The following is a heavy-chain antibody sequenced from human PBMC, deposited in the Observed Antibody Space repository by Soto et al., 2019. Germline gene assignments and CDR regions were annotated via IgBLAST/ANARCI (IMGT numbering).Heavy chain of an antibody. Sequence: GFLRLSCAATGFPFSIYTMSWVRQAPGKGLEWVSFISSSSGTIIYADSVKGRFSISRDNSKSTLLLQMNSLRAEDTAVYYCARERVAHDAFDVWGQGTMVTVSS. V-gene: IGHV3-48*01. CDR1: GFPFSIYT. J-gene: IGHJ3*01. CDR3: ARERVAHDAFDV. D-gene: IGHD3-3*01. CDR2: ISSSSGTI.